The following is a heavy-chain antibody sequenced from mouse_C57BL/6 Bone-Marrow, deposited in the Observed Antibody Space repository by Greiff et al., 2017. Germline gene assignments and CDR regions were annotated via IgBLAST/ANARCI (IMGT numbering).Heavy chain of an antibody. D-gene: IGHD2-3*01. CDR3: AKDGYYLYYFDY. J-gene: IGHJ2*01. CDR2: INYDGSSN. Sequence: EVMLVESEGGLVQPGSSMKLSCTASGFTFSDYYMAWVRQVPEKGLEWVANINYDGSSNYYLDSLKSRFIISRDNAKNILYLQMSSLKSEDTATYYCAKDGYYLYYFDYWGQGTTLTVSS. CDR1: GFTFSDYY. V-gene: IGHV5-16*01.